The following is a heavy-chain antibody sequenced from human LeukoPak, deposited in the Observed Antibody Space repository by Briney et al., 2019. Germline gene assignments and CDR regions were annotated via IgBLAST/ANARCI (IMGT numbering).Heavy chain of an antibody. CDR3: ASLQTGHDAFDI. D-gene: IGHD3-9*01. Sequence: ASVKVSCKASGYTFTSYDINWVRQATGQGLEWMGWMNPNSGNTGYAQKLQGRVTMTTDTSTSTAYMELRSLRSDDTAVYYCASLQTGHDAFDIWGQGTMVTVSS. V-gene: IGHV1-8*02. CDR2: MNPNSGNT. CDR1: GYTFTSYD. J-gene: IGHJ3*02.